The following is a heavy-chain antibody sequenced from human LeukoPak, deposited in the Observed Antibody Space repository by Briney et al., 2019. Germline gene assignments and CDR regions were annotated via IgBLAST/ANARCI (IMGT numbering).Heavy chain of an antibody. CDR2: INHSGST. V-gene: IGHV4-39*07. D-gene: IGHD5-18*01. Sequence: SETLSLTCTVSGGSISSSSYYWGWIRQPPGKGLEWIGEINHSGSTNYNPSLKYRVTISVDTSKNQFSLKLSSVTAADTAVYYCARGQGTAMVYWYFDLWGRGTLVTVSS. CDR3: ARGQGTAMVYWYFDL. CDR1: GGSISSSSYY. J-gene: IGHJ2*01.